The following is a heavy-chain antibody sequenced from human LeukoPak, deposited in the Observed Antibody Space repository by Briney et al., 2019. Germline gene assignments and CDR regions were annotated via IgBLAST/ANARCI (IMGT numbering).Heavy chain of an antibody. CDR1: GGSISNHY. Sequence: SETLSLTCPVTGGSISNHYWSWIRQPPGKGLEWLGYIYYSGSTNYNPSFKSRITISVDTSRNQFSLQLSSVTAADTAVYYCARIHRYCSGGACYVLDNWGQGTLVAVSS. CDR3: ARIHRYCSGGACYVLDN. D-gene: IGHD2-15*01. J-gene: IGHJ4*02. V-gene: IGHV4-59*11. CDR2: IYYSGST.